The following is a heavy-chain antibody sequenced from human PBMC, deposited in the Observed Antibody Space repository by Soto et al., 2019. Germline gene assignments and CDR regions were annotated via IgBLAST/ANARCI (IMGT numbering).Heavy chain of an antibody. CDR2: IYYSGST. CDR3: ASELSVAGYFDY. D-gene: IGHD6-19*01. Sequence: PSETLSLTCTVSGGSISSSSYYWGWIRQPPGKGLEWIGSIYYSGSTYYNPSLKSRVTISVDTSKNQFSLKLSSVTAADTAVYYCASELSVAGYFDYWGQGTLVTVSS. CDR1: GGSISSSSYY. V-gene: IGHV4-39*01. J-gene: IGHJ4*02.